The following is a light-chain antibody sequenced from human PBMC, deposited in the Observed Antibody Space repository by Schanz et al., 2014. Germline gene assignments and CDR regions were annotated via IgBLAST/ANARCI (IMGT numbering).Light chain of an antibody. CDR3: SSYRRTATVAV. Sequence: QSALTQPRSVSGSPGQSITISCTGTSSDVGGYKYVSWYQQHPGKAPKLMIYDVSDRPSGVPDRFSGSKSGNTASLTISGLQAEDEADYYCSSYRRTATVAVFGTGTKLTVL. V-gene: IGLV2-14*03. CDR2: DVS. J-gene: IGLJ1*01. CDR1: SSDVGGYKY.